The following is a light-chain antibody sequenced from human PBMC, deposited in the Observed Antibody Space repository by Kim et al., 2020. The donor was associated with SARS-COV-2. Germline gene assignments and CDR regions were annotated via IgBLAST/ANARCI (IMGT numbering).Light chain of an antibody. J-gene: IGKJ2*01. CDR1: ENIGTW. V-gene: IGKV1-5*03. CDR3: QHYSRFPYT. CDR2: LAS. Sequence: GDRFTITCRASENIGTWLAWYQQKPGRAPSLLIYLASTLESGVPSRFSGTGSGTEFSLSITSLQPDDFATYYCQHYSRFPYTFGQGTKLEI.